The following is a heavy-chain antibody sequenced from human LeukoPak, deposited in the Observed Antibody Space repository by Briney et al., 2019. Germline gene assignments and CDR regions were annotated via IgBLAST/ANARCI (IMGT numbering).Heavy chain of an antibody. D-gene: IGHD3-22*01. J-gene: IGHJ3*02. CDR3: ARYYDSSGYTQGAFDI. CDR2: FYRGIST. CDR1: GFTVSSNY. V-gene: IGHV3-66*02. Sequence: SGGSLRLSCAASGFTVSSNYMSWVRQAPGKGLEWVSSFYRGISTYYADSVKGRFTTSRDHSKNKVYLQMDSMRHEDTAVYYCARYYDSSGYTQGAFDIWGQGTMVTVS.